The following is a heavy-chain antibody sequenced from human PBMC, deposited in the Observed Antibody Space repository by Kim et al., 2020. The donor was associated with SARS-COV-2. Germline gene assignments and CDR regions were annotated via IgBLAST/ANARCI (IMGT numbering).Heavy chain of an antibody. V-gene: IGHV3-30*04. CDR3: ARDRGGHTYYYDSSGYQTISYFDY. D-gene: IGHD3-22*01. J-gene: IGHJ4*02. CDR2: ISYDGSNK. CDR1: GFTFSSYA. Sequence: GGSLRLSCAASGFTFSSYAMHWVRQAPGKGLEWVAVISYDGSNKYYVDSVKGRFTISRDNSKNTLYLQMNSLRAEDTAVYYCARDRGGHTYYYDSSGYQTISYFDYWGQGTLVTGSS.